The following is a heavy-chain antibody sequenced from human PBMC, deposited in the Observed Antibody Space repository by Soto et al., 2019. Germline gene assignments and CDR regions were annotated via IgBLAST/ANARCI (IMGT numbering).Heavy chain of an antibody. D-gene: IGHD2-15*01. J-gene: IGHJ5*02. V-gene: IGHV1-18*01. CDR1: GYTFTSYG. CDR2: ISAYNGNT. CDR3: ASVVRVLGRCFGP. Sequence: ASVKVSCKASGYTFTSYGISWVRQAPGQGLEWMGRISAYNGNTNYAQKLQGRVTMTTDTSTSTAYMELRSLRSDDTAVYYCASVVRVLGRCFGPWGQGTPVTVSS.